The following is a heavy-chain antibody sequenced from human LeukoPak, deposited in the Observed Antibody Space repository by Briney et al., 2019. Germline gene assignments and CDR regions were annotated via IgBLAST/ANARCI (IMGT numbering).Heavy chain of an antibody. D-gene: IGHD6-13*01. CDR3: ARGGSSSWYYFDY. CDR1: GGSISSGGYS. Sequence: PSETLSLTCAVSGGSISSGGYSWSWIRQPPGKGLEWIGYIYHSGSTYYNPSLKRRVTTSLDRSRNQFSLRLSSVTAADTAIYYCARGGSSSWYYFDYWGQGTLVIVSS. J-gene: IGHJ4*02. CDR2: IYHSGST. V-gene: IGHV4-30-2*01.